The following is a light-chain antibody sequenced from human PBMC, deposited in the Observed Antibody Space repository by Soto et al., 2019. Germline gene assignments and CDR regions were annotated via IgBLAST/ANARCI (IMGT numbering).Light chain of an antibody. Sequence: DIQVTRSTGSVSASLEGIVSITCWASQSISNHLNWYQQKPGKAPKLLIFAASSLQSGVPSRFSGSGSGTDFTLTISCLQSEDFATYYCQQYYSFPPTFGQGTKVDI. J-gene: IGKJ1*01. CDR3: QQYYSFPPT. CDR2: AAS. CDR1: QSISNH. V-gene: IGKV1-39*01.